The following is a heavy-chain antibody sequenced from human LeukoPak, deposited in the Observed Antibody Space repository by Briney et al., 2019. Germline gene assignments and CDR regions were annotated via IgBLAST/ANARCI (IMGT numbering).Heavy chain of an antibody. CDR2: ISAYNGNT. J-gene: IGHJ5*02. D-gene: IGHD1-1*01. CDR3: ARGSEGTRIPGNWFDP. Sequence: ASVKVSCKASGYTFTSYGISWVRQAPGQGLEWMGWISAYNGNTNYAQKLQGRVTMTTDTSTSTAYMELRSLRSDDTAVYYCARGSEGTRIPGNWFDPWDQGTLVTVSS. V-gene: IGHV1-18*01. CDR1: GYTFTSYG.